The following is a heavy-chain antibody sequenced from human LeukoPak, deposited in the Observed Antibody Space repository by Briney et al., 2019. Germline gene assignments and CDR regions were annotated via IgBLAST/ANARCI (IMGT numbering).Heavy chain of an antibody. V-gene: IGHV3-66*01. CDR1: EFKFSSYW. CDR2: IYSGGST. CDR3: ARDLRGYSGYDSFDYFDY. D-gene: IGHD5-12*01. J-gene: IGHJ4*02. Sequence: GGSLRLSCAASEFKFSSYWMIWVRQAPGKGLEWVSVIYSGGSTYYADSVKGRFTISRGNSKNTLYLQMNSLRAEDTAVYYCARDLRGYSGYDSFDYFDYWGQGTLVTVSS.